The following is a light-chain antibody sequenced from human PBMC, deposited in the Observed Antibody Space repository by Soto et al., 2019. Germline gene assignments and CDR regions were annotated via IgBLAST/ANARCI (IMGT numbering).Light chain of an antibody. Sequence: QSVLTQSPSVSAAPGQKVTISCSGGSSNIGKNYVSWYQQLPGTAPKRLIYEDNKRPSEIPDRFSGSKSGTSATLGITGLQTGDEADYYCGTWDSSLNAGVFGGGTKLTVL. CDR3: GTWDSSLNAGV. V-gene: IGLV1-51*02. J-gene: IGLJ3*02. CDR2: EDN. CDR1: SSNIGKNY.